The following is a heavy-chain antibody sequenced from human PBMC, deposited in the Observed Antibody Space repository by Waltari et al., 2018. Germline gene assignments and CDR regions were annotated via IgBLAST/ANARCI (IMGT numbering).Heavy chain of an antibody. CDR3: ARDSAGRVCSY. D-gene: IGHD2-8*02. V-gene: IGHV1-2*06. Sequence: QVQLVQSGAEVKKPGASVKVSCKAFGYTFPGDYMPWWRQAPGQGLEWMGRINPNSGGTNYAQKFQGRVTMTRDTSISTAYMELSRLRSDDTAVYYCARDSAGRVCSYWGQGTLVTVSS. CDR1: GYTFPGDY. CDR2: INPNSGGT. J-gene: IGHJ4*02.